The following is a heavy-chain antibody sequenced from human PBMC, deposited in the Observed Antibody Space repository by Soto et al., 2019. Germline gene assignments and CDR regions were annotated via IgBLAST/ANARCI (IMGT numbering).Heavy chain of an antibody. J-gene: IGHJ6*02. Sequence: ASVKVSCKASGGTFSSYAISWVRQAPGHGLEWMGLINPSGGYTNYAQKFQGRVTMTRDTSTSTVYMELSSLRSEDTAVYYCARGYGHGNYNNAMDVWGQGTTVTVSS. CDR3: ARGYGHGNYNNAMDV. D-gene: IGHD5-18*01. CDR1: GGTFSSYA. CDR2: INPSGGYT. V-gene: IGHV1-46*01.